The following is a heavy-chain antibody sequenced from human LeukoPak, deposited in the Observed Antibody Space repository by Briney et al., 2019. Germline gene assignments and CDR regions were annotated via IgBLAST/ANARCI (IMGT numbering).Heavy chain of an antibody. CDR1: GFTFSNAW. CDR2: ISSTSSHI. D-gene: IGHD3-9*01. J-gene: IGHJ4*02. CDR3: ATAPYDILTGYSPYYFES. V-gene: IGHV3-21*06. Sequence: KAGGSLRLSCAASGFTFSNAWMSWVRQAPGKGLEWVSSISSTSSHIYYADSVKGRFTISRDNAKNSLYLQMNSLRAEDTAMYYCATAPYDILTGYSPYYFESWGQGTLVTVSS.